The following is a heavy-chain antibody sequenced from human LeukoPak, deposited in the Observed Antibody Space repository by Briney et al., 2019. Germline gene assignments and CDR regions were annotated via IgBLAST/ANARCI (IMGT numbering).Heavy chain of an antibody. Sequence: SETLSLTCTVSGGSICSYYWSWIGQPPAKGLEWIGYIYYSGSTNYNPSLKSRVTISVDTSKNQFSLKLSSVTAADTAVYYCAGDRPSSSRNYYYYMDVWGKGTTVTVSS. J-gene: IGHJ6*03. V-gene: IGHV4-59*01. CDR3: AGDRPSSSRNYYYYMDV. D-gene: IGHD6-13*01. CDR2: IYYSGST. CDR1: GGSICSYY.